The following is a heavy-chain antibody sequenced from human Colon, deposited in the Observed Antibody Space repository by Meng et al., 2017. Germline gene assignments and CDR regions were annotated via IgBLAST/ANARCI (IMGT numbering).Heavy chain of an antibody. V-gene: IGHV6-1*01. CDR3: ARDSSSSAYSPFDY. J-gene: IGHJ4*02. CDR1: GDSVASNSAA. Sequence: VLFHRSGPVLVNPSQTLPRTCAISGDSVASNSAAWNWIRHAPSRGLEWLGRTYYRSKWYNDYAVSVKSRITINPDTSKNQFSLQLNSVTPEDTAVYYCARDSSSSAYSPFDYWGQGTLVTVSS. CDR2: TYYRSKWYN. D-gene: IGHD3-22*01.